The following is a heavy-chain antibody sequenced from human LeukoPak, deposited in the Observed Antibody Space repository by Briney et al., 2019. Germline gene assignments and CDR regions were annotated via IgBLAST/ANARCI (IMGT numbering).Heavy chain of an antibody. CDR2: INPSGGST. CDR1: GYTFTTYY. D-gene: IGHD2-15*01. V-gene: IGHV1-46*01. CDR3: GRVSCGGNCYSLIGTFDI. J-gene: IGHJ3*02. Sequence: ASVTVSFTASGYTFTTYYIHWVRQAPGQGLEWMGIINPSGGSTSYAQKFQGRVTMTRDMSTSTVYMELSSLRSEDTAVYYCGRVSCGGNCYSLIGTFDIWGQGTMVTVSS.